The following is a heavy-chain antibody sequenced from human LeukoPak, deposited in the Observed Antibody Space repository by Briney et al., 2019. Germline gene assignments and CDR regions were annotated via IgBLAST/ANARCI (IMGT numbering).Heavy chain of an antibody. V-gene: IGHV3-53*01. CDR1: GFTVSSNF. D-gene: IGHD3-22*01. CDR3: ARDPGITMISANAFDI. Sequence: GGSLRLSCAASGFTVSSNFMSWVRQAPGKGPEWVSVIFSGGTIYYADSVKGRFTISRDNAKNSLYLQMNSLRAEDTAVYYCARDPGITMISANAFDIWGQGTMVTVSS. CDR2: IFSGGTI. J-gene: IGHJ3*02.